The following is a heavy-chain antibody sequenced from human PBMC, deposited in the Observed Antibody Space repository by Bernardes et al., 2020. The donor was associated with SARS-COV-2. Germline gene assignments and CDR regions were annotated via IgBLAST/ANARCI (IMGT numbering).Heavy chain of an antibody. CDR2: INAGNGNT. CDR3: ARDLYCSSTSCYYYYGMDV. D-gene: IGHD2-2*01. J-gene: IGHJ6*02. Sequence: ASVQVSCKASGYTFTSYAMHWVRQAPGQRLEWMGWINAGNGNTKYSQKFQGRVTITRDTSASTAYMELSSLRSEDTAVYYCARDLYCSSTSCYYYYGMDVWGQGTTVTVSS. CDR1: GYTFTSYA. V-gene: IGHV1-3*01.